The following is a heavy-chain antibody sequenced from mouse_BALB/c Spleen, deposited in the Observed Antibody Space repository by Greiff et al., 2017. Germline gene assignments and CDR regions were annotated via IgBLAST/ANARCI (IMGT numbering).Heavy chain of an antibody. CDR3: ARSRDEGYAMDY. Sequence: VKVVESGPGLVQPSQSLSITCTVSGFSLTSYGVHWVRQSPGKGLEWLGVIWSGGSTDYNAAFISRLSISKDNSKSQVFFKMNSLQANDTAIYYCARSRDEGYAMDYWGQGTSVTVSS. D-gene: IGHD3-1*01. CDR2: IWSGGST. CDR1: GFSLTSYG. J-gene: IGHJ4*01. V-gene: IGHV2-2*02.